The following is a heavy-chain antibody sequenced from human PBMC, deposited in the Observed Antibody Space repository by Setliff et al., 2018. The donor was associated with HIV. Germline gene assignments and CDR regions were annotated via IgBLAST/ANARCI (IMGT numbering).Heavy chain of an antibody. V-gene: IGHV4-39*07. CDR2: IYYSGST. Sequence: LSLTCTVSGGSISSSGYYWGWIRQPPGKGLEWIGSIYYSGSTYYNPSLASRITISIDTSKNEFSLKMTSVTAADTAVYYCARAPLKYYDILTGFHDAFDIWGQGTMVTVSS. J-gene: IGHJ3*02. D-gene: IGHD3-9*01. CDR1: GGSISSSGYY. CDR3: ARAPLKYYDILTGFHDAFDI.